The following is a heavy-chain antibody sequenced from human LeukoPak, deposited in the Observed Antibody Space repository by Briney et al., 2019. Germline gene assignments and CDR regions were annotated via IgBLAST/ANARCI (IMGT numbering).Heavy chain of an antibody. Sequence: SETLSLTCTVSGGSISSSSYYWGWIRQPPGKGLEWIGSIYYSGSTYYNPSLKSRVTISVDTSKNHFSLNLSSVTAADTAVYYCARRNIAAADDFYYYYMDVWGKGTTVTVSS. CDR3: ARRNIAAADDFYYYYMDV. CDR2: IYYSGST. J-gene: IGHJ6*03. D-gene: IGHD6-13*01. CDR1: GGSISSSSYY. V-gene: IGHV4-39*02.